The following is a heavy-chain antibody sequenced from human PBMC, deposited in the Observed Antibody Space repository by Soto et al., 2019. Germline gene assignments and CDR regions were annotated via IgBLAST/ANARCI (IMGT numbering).Heavy chain of an antibody. D-gene: IGHD6-19*01. Sequence: DVQLLDSGGGLVQPGGSLRLSCAASGFIFSDYAMTWVRQAPGKGLEWVSGIGGGGSDTYYVDSVKGRFTISRDNSKNTLYLQMNSLRAEDTALYYCAKDAVPFNGQWDWFDSWGQGTLVTVSS. CDR1: GFIFSDYA. J-gene: IGHJ5*01. CDR3: AKDAVPFNGQWDWFDS. CDR2: IGGGGSDT. V-gene: IGHV3-23*01.